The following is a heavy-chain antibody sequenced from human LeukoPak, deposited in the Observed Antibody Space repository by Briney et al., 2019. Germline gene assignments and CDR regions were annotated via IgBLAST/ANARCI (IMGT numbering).Heavy chain of an antibody. CDR2: IYYSGST. CDR1: GGSISSSSYY. CDR3: ARSYPTTSSIIVVVPAAIGRDAFDI. J-gene: IGHJ3*02. Sequence: SETLSLTCAVSGGSISSSSYYWGWIRQPPGKGLEWIGSIYYSGSTYYNPSLKSRVTISVDTSKNQFSLKLSSVTAEDTAVYYCARSYPTTSSIIVVVPAAIGRDAFDIWGQGTMVTVSS. D-gene: IGHD2-2*02. V-gene: IGHV4-39*07.